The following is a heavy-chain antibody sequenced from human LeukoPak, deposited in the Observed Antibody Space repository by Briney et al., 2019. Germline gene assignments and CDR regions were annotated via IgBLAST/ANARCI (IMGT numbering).Heavy chain of an antibody. CDR2: INPNRGGT. J-gene: IGHJ4*02. CDR3: ARSSYYYGSGSYDGY. CDR1: GYSFTGYY. D-gene: IGHD3-10*01. V-gene: IGHV1-2*02. Sequence: GASVKVSCKASGYSFTGYYMHWVRQAPGQGLEWMGWINPNRGGTKYAQKVEGRVTMTRDTSITTAYMELSGLRSDDTAVYYCARSSYYYGSGSYDGYWGQGTLVTVSS.